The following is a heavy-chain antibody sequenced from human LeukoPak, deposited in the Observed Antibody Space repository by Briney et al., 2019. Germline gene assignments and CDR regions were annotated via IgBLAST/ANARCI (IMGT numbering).Heavy chain of an antibody. CDR2: IKSKTDGGTT. Sequence: GGSLRLSCAAPGFTFSNAWMSWVRQAPGKGLEWVGRIKSKTDGGTTDYAAPVKGRFTISRDDSKNTLYLQMNSLKTEDTAVYYCATSFVVVPAAVSFDYWGQGTLVTVSP. D-gene: IGHD2-2*01. V-gene: IGHV3-15*01. CDR1: GFTFSNAW. J-gene: IGHJ4*02. CDR3: ATSFVVVPAAVSFDY.